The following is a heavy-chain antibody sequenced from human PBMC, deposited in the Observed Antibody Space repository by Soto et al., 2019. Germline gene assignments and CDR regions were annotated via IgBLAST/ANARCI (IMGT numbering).Heavy chain of an antibody. D-gene: IGHD3-9*01. Sequence: SETLSLTCAVHGRSFGGYYWSWIGQPPGKGLEWIGEINHSGSTNYNPSLKSRVTISVDTSKNQFSLKLSSVTAADTAVYYCVRFWPPPYSEALTDYTDAFDYWGQGTLVSVS. CDR2: INHSGST. CDR3: VRFWPPPYSEALTDYTDAFDY. J-gene: IGHJ4*02. CDR1: GRSFGGYY. V-gene: IGHV4-34*01.